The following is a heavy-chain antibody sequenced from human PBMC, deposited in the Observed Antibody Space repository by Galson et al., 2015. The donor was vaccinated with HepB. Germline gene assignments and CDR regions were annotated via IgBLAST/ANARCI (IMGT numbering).Heavy chain of an antibody. D-gene: IGHD3-22*01. CDR1: GFTFSKHW. Sequence: SLRLSCAVSGFTFSKHWMNWVRQAPGKGLEWVANIKQDGSEKYYVDSVKGRFTISRDNAKNSLYLQMNSLRVEDTAVYYCASVGYYDSRGYYLIDSWGQGILVTVSS. CDR3: ASVGYYDSRGYYLIDS. J-gene: IGHJ4*02. V-gene: IGHV3-7*01. CDR2: IKQDGSEK.